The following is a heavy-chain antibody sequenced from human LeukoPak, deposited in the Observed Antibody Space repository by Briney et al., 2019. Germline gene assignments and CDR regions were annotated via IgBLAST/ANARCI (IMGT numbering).Heavy chain of an antibody. CDR2: ISGSGGST. V-gene: IGHV3-23*01. J-gene: IGHJ5*02. CDR3: ARDAYDDSSES. CDR1: GFTFSSYA. D-gene: IGHD3-3*01. Sequence: PGGSLRLSCAASGFTFSSYAMSWVRQAPGKGLEWVSAISGSGGSTYYADSVKGRFTISRDNSKNTLYLQMDSLRAEDTALYYCARDAYDDSSESWGQGTLVTVSS.